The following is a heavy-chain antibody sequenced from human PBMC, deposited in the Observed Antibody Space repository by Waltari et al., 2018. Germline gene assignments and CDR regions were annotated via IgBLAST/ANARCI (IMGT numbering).Heavy chain of an antibody. J-gene: IGHJ3*02. V-gene: IGHV1-2*02. CDR2: INPNSGGT. CDR1: GYTFTGYY. D-gene: IGHD3-9*01. CDR3: ARDLPYYDILTGYSSGAFDI. Sequence: QVQLVQSGAEVKKPGASVKVSCKASGYTFTGYYMHWVRQAPGQGLEWMGWINPNSGGTNYAQKFKGRVTMTRDTSISTAYMELSRLRSDDTAVYYCARDLPYYDILTGYSSGAFDIWGQGTMVTVSS.